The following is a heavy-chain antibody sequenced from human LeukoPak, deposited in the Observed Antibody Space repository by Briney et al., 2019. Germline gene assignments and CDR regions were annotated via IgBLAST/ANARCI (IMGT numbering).Heavy chain of an antibody. Sequence: ASVKVSCKASGYTFTSYGISWVRQAPGQGLEWMGWISAYNGNTNYAQKLQGRVTMTTDTSTSTAYMELRSLRSDDTAVYYCARVKGGSSGWWYYYYMDVWGKGTTVTISS. D-gene: IGHD6-19*01. CDR3: ARVKGGSSGWWYYYYMDV. V-gene: IGHV1-18*01. CDR2: ISAYNGNT. CDR1: GYTFTSYG. J-gene: IGHJ6*03.